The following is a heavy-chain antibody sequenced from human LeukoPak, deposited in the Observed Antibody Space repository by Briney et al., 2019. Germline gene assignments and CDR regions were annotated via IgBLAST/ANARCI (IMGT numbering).Heavy chain of an antibody. D-gene: IGHD3-10*01. V-gene: IGHV1-8*01. CDR2: MNLNSGNT. CDR3: ARSGLPMVRGVIIKSYYYYGMDV. Sequence: ASVKVSCKASGYTFTSYDINWVRQATGQGLEWMGWMNLNSGNTGYAQKFQGRVTMTRNTSISTAYMELSSLRSEDTAVYYCARSGLPMVRGVIIKSYYYYGMDVWGQGTTVTVSS. CDR1: GYTFTSYD. J-gene: IGHJ6*02.